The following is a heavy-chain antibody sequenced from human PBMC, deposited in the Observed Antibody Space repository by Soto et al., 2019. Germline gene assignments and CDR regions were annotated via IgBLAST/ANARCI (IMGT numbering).Heavy chain of an antibody. CDR1: GGSISSSNW. V-gene: IGHV4-4*02. J-gene: IGHJ6*02. CDR2: IYHSGST. Sequence: QVQLQESGPGLVKPSGTLSLTCAVSGGSISSSNWWSWVRQPPGKGLEWIGEIYHSGSTNYNPSLKSRVAISVDKSKNQFSLKLSSVTAADTAVYYCARVVTGYSSGWYYYGMDVWGQGTTVTVSS. D-gene: IGHD6-19*01. CDR3: ARVVTGYSSGWYYYGMDV.